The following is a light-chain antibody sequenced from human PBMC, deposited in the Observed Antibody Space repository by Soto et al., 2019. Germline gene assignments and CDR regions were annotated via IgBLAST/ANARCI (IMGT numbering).Light chain of an antibody. CDR3: QQLKSYPIT. J-gene: IGKJ4*01. CDR2: AAS. Sequence: DIQLTQSPSFLSTSVGDRVTITCRASQGIRSYLAWYQQKPGKAPKLLIYAASTLQSGVPSRFSGSGSGTEFTLTISSLQPEDFATYFCQQLKSYPITFGGGTKVEIK. CDR1: QGIRSY. V-gene: IGKV1-9*01.